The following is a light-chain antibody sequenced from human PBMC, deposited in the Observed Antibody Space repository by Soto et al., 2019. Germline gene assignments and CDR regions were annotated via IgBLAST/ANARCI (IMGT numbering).Light chain of an antibody. CDR2: DAS. CDR1: QSVSRS. Sequence: EIVLTQSPVTLSLSPGERATLSCRASQSVSRSLAWYQQKPGQAPRLLVYDASNRATGIPARFSGSGSGTDFTLTISSLEPEDFVVYFCPHRGNLPLTSRGGTKVGIK. J-gene: IGKJ4*01. CDR3: PHRGNLPLT. V-gene: IGKV3-11*01.